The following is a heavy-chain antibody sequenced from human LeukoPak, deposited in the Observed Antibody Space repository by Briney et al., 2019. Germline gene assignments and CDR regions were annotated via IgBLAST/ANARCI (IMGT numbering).Heavy chain of an antibody. CDR2: INHSGST. D-gene: IGHD3-10*01. V-gene: IGHV4-34*01. CDR3: ARQRDYGSGSYLY. Sequence: SETLSLTCAVYGGSFSGYYWSWIRQPPGKGLEWIGEINHSGSTNYNPSLKSRVTISVDTSKNQFSLKLSSVTAADTAVYYCARQRDYGSGSYLYWGQGTLVTVSS. J-gene: IGHJ4*02. CDR1: GGSFSGYY.